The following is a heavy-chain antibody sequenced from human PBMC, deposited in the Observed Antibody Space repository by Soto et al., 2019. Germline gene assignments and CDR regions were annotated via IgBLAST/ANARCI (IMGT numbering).Heavy chain of an antibody. CDR3: ARDDEGGSYCDLGY. Sequence: SLRLSCAASGFTVSSYYMHWVRQAPGKGLEWVAIILHDGNNKYYADSVKGRFTISRDNSKNTLYLQMNSLRTEDTAIYYCARDDEGGSYCDLGYWGQGTLVTVSS. CDR1: GFTVSSYY. CDR2: ILHDGNNK. D-gene: IGHD3-10*01. J-gene: IGHJ4*02. V-gene: IGHV3-30-3*01.